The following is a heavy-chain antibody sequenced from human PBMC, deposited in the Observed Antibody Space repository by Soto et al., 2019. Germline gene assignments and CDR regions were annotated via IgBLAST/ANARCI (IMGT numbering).Heavy chain of an antibody. Sequence: PSETLSLTCTVSGDSISSGGSSWNWIRQPPGKGLEWIGYIYHHGSANYNPSLKSRVTISVDTSKNQFSLKLSSVTAADTAVYYCARVWGGAFDIWGQGTMVTVSS. CDR2: IYHHGSA. CDR3: ARVWGGAFDI. CDR1: GDSISSGGSS. D-gene: IGHD3-10*01. V-gene: IGHV4-61*08. J-gene: IGHJ3*02.